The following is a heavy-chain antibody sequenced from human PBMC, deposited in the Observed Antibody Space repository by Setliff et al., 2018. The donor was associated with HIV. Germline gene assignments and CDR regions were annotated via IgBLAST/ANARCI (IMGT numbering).Heavy chain of an antibody. CDR1: GGSISNGGYY. J-gene: IGHJ5*02. Sequence: SETLSLTCHVSGGSISNGGYYWGWIRQPPGKGLEWIGSIYQSGSTYYNPSLKSRVTISLDTSKNQFSLKLSSVTAADTAVYYCAKGIKWLDPWGQGTLVTVSS. CDR3: AKGIKWLDP. CDR2: IYQSGST. V-gene: IGHV4-39*07.